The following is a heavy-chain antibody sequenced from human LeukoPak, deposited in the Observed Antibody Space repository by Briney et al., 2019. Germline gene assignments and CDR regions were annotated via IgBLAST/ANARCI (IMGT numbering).Heavy chain of an antibody. V-gene: IGHV4-39*07. J-gene: IGHJ6*03. CDR3: ARAGYSRGYYCPCYMDV. D-gene: IGHD3-22*01. CDR2: AYYGGTT. CDR1: NGSISSSAYY. Sequence: SETLSLTCTASNGSISSSAYYWAWIRQSPGKGLEWIGSAYYGGTTHYNPSLNSRVTISIDSSKNELSLKLTSAAAADTAHYYCARAGYSRGYYCPCYMDVWGKGTTVTVSS.